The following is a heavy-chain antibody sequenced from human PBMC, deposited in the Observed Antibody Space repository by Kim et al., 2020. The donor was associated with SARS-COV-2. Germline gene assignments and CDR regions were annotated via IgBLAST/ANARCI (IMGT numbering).Heavy chain of an antibody. J-gene: IGHJ3*02. V-gene: IGHV3-21*01. CDR1: GFTFSSYS. Sequence: GGSLRLSCAASGFTFSSYSMNWVRQAPGKGLEWVSSISSSSSYIYYADSVKGRFTISRDNAKNSLYLQMNSLRAEDTAVYYCARGLRLCSSTSCPGGPHAFDIWGQGTMVTVSS. D-gene: IGHD2-2*01. CDR2: ISSSSSYI. CDR3: ARGLRLCSSTSCPGGPHAFDI.